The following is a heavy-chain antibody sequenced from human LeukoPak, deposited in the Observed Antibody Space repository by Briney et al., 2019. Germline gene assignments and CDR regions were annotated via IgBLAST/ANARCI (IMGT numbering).Heavy chain of an antibody. CDR2: ISGSGGST. CDR1: GFTFSSYG. CDR3: ARGPLHYCTSIDCHAEYYYMDV. J-gene: IGHJ6*03. Sequence: GGSLRLSCAASGFTFSSYGMSWVRQAPGKGLEWVSAISGSGGSTYYADSVKGRFTISRDNSKNTLYLQMNSLRSEDTAVYCCARGPLHYCTSIDCHAEYYYMDVWGRGTTVTISS. D-gene: IGHD2-2*01. V-gene: IGHV3-23*01.